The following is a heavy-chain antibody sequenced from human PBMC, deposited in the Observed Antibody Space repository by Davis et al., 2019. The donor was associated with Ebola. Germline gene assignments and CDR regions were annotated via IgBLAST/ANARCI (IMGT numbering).Heavy chain of an antibody. Sequence: GESLKISCAASGFTFSSYSMNWVRQAPGKGLEWVSYISSSSSTIYYADSVKGRFTISRDNAKNSLYLQMSSLRDEDTAVYYCARWGYCSGGSCYYFDYWGQGTLVTVSS. D-gene: IGHD2-15*01. CDR3: ARWGYCSGGSCYYFDY. J-gene: IGHJ4*02. CDR1: GFTFSSYS. V-gene: IGHV3-48*02. CDR2: ISSSSSTI.